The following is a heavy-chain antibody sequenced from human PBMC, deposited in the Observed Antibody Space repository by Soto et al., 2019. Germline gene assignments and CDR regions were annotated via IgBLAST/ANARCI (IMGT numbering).Heavy chain of an antibody. V-gene: IGHV1-69*13. CDR3: ARDSGAKLSSS. J-gene: IGHJ4*02. D-gene: IGHD2-2*01. CDR1: GGTFSSYR. CDR2: IVPIRRTA. Sequence: SVKVSCKASGGTFSSYRINWVRQAPGQGLEWVGGIVPIRRTADIAQKFQGRVTITADESARTAYVELRSLKSQDTAVYYCARDSGAKLSSSWGQGTPVTVSS.